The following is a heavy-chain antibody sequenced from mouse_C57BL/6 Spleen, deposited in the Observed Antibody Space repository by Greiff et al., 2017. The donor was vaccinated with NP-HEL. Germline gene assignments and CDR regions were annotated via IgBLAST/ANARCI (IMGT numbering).Heavy chain of an antibody. Sequence: DVMLVESGEGLVKPGGSLKLSCAASGFTFSSYAMSWVRQTPEKRLEWVAYISSGGDYIYYADTVKGRFTISRDNARNTLYLQMSSLKSEDTAMYYCTREGKPYLHYYAMDYWGQGTSVTVSS. D-gene: IGHD5-5*01. CDR3: TREGKPYLHYYAMDY. CDR1: GFTFSSYA. J-gene: IGHJ4*01. V-gene: IGHV5-9-1*02. CDR2: ISSGGDYI.